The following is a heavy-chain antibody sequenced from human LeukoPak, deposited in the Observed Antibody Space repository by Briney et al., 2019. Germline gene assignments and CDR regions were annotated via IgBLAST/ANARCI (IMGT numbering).Heavy chain of an antibody. Sequence: SETLSLTCTVSGGPIRDYYWSWIRQASGKGLEWIGSVYYSGSTIYNPSLKSRVTISMDTSKKHFSLQLTSVTAAETAVYYCARADFGDYEWYFDLWGRGTLATVSS. CDR3: ARADFGDYEWYFDL. CDR2: VYYSGST. J-gene: IGHJ2*01. D-gene: IGHD4-17*01. V-gene: IGHV4-59*01. CDR1: GGPIRDYY.